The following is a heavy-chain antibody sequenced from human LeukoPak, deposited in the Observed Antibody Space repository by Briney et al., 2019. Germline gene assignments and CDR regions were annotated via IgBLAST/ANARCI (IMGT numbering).Heavy chain of an antibody. D-gene: IGHD2-2*01. V-gene: IGHV3-21*01. CDR1: GFTFSSYS. CDR3: ARERGEYQLLSRSLDV. CDR2: ISSSSSYI. J-gene: IGHJ6*02. Sequence: MSGGSLRLSCAASGFTFSSYSMNWVRQAPGKGPEWVSSISSSSSYIYYADSVKSRFTISRDNAKNSLYLQMNSLRAEDTAVYYCARERGEYQLLSRSLDVWGQGTTVTVSS.